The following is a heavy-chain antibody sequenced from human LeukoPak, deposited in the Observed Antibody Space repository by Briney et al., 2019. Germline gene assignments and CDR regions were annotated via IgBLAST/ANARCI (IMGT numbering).Heavy chain of an antibody. D-gene: IGHD6-6*01. CDR2: IRYDGSNK. Sequence: GGSLRLSCAASGFTFSSYGMHWVRQAPGKGLEWVSFIRYDGSNKYYADSVKGRFTISRDNAKNSLYLQMNSLRAEDTAVYYCAGGSSPGYYYYMDVWGKGTTVTVSS. V-gene: IGHV3-30*02. CDR3: AGGSSPGYYYYMDV. J-gene: IGHJ6*03. CDR1: GFTFSSYG.